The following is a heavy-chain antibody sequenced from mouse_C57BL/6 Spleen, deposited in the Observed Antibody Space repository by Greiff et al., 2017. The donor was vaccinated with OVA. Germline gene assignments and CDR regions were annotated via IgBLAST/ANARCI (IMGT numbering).Heavy chain of an antibody. CDR1: GYTFTSYW. Sequence: QVQLQQPGAELVKPGASVKLSCKASGYTFTSYWMQWVKQRPGQGLEWIGEIDPSDSYTNYNQKFKGKATLTVDTSSSTAYMQLSSLTSEDSAVYYCARRDGKGYAMDYWGQGTSVTVSS. CDR2: IDPSDSYT. J-gene: IGHJ4*01. V-gene: IGHV1-50*01. CDR3: ARRDGKGYAMDY. D-gene: IGHD2-1*01.